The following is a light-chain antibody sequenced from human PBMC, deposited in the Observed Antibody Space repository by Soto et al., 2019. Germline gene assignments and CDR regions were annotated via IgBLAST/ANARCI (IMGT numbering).Light chain of an antibody. J-gene: IGLJ1*01. CDR3: SSYTSRSTLDYV. CDR1: SSNIGAGYD. CDR2: GNS. Sequence: QSVLTQPPSVSGAPGQRVTISCTGSSSNIGAGYDVHWYQQLPGTAPKLLIYGNSNRPSGVPDRFSGSKSGNTASLTISGLQAEDEADYYCSSYTSRSTLDYVFGSGTKLTVL. V-gene: IGLV1-40*01.